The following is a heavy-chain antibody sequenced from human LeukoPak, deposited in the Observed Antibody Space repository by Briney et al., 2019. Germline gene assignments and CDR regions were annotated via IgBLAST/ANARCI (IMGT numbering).Heavy chain of an antibody. CDR2: IWYDGSNK. Sequence: PVGSLRLSCAASGFTFSSYGMHWVRQAPGKGLEWVAVIWYDGSNKYYADSVKGRFTISRDNSKNTLYLQMNSLRAEDTAVYYCAQGGPGYGYYMDVWGKGTTVTVSS. D-gene: IGHD1-1*01. V-gene: IGHV3-33*01. CDR1: GFTFSSYG. J-gene: IGHJ6*03. CDR3: AQGGPGYGYYMDV.